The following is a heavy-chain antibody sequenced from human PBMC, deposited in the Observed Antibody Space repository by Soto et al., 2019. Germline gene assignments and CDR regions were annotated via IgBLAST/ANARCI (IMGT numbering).Heavy chain of an antibody. D-gene: IGHD3-22*01. CDR2: IYYSGST. Sequence: PSETLSLTCTVPGGSISSGDYYWSWIRQPPGKGLEWIGYIYYSGSTYYNPSLKSRVTISVDTSKNQFSLKLSSVTAADTAVYYCARDPRYYYDSSGYYPNLEFDYWGQGTLVTVSS. J-gene: IGHJ4*02. V-gene: IGHV4-30-4*01. CDR1: GGSISSGDYY. CDR3: ARDPRYYYDSSGYYPNLEFDY.